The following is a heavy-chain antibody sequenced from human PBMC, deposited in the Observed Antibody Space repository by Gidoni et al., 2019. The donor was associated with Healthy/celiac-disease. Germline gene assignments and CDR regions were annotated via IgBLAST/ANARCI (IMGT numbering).Heavy chain of an antibody. CDR3: ASLDRIAVAGYYYYGMDV. CDR1: GLTFSTYR. D-gene: IGHD6-19*01. V-gene: IGHV3-21*01. J-gene: IGHJ6*02. CDR2: ISSSSNYI. Sequence: EVQLVESGGGLVKPGGSLRLSCASSGLTFSTYRMNEVRQAPGMGWMWVCQAPGKGLGWFSSISSSSNYICYANSVKGRFTISRDNANNSLYLQMSSLRAEDTAVYYCASLDRIAVAGYYYYGMDVWGQGTTVTVSS.